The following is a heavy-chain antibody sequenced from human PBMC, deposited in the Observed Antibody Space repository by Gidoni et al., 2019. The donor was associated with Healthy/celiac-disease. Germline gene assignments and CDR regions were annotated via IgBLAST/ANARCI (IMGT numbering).Heavy chain of an antibody. Sequence: EVQLLESGGGLVQPGGSLRLSCAASAFTFSSYALSWVRQAPGKGLEWVSAISGSGGSTYYADSVKGRFTISRDNSKNTLYLQMNSLRAEDTAVYYCANVNQRTIFGVAIPTSIGNWGQGTLVTVSS. V-gene: IGHV3-23*01. CDR1: AFTFSSYA. J-gene: IGHJ4*02. D-gene: IGHD3-3*01. CDR2: ISGSGGST. CDR3: ANVNQRTIFGVAIPTSIGN.